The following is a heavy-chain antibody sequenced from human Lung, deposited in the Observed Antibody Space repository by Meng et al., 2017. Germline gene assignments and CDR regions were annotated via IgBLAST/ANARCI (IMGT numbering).Heavy chain of an antibody. CDR1: VGSFSDYY. CDR2: INHSGST. J-gene: IGHJ4*02. Sequence: QRVGPGRLKPSETLPLTCVVSVGSFSDYYWSWIRQPPGKGLEWIGEINHSGSTNYNPSLESRATISVDTSQNNLSLKLSSVTAADSAVYYCARGPTTMAHDFDYWGQGTLVTVSS. D-gene: IGHD4-11*01. V-gene: IGHV4-34*01. CDR3: ARGPTTMAHDFDY.